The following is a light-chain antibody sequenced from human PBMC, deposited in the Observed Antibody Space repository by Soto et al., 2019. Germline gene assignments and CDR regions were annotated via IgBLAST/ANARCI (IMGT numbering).Light chain of an antibody. J-gene: IGKJ1*01. Sequence: DIQMTQSPSALSASVGDRVNITCRASQSISTWLAWYQQKPGEAPKLLMYKASSLESGVPSRFSGSGSGTEFTLTISSLQPDDFATYYCQQYNSYSRTFGQGTKVDIK. CDR1: QSISTW. CDR2: KAS. V-gene: IGKV1-5*03. CDR3: QQYNSYSRT.